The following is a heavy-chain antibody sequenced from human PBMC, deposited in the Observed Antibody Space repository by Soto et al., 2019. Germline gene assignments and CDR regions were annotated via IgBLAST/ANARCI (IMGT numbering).Heavy chain of an antibody. Sequence: EVQLVESGGGLVQPGGSLRLSCLASEFTFNTYWMNWVRQAPGKGLEWGANIKDDGSEKYYVDSVKGRFTISRDNAKNSLYLQMNSLRGDDTALYYCARDWGTPGRGSEVGYYYHYGMDVWGQGTTVTVSS. CDR3: ARDWGTPGRGSEVGYYYHYGMDV. V-gene: IGHV3-7*05. CDR2: IKDDGSEK. J-gene: IGHJ6*02. CDR1: EFTFNTYW. D-gene: IGHD1-1*01.